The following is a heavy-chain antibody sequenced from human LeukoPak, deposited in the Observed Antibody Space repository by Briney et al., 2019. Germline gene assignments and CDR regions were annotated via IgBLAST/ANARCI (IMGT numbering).Heavy chain of an antibody. CDR1: GYTFTGYY. CDR3: ARDFESSITGTTGYYYYYYYMDV. D-gene: IGHD1-7*01. J-gene: IGHJ6*03. CDR2: MNPYNGGT. V-gene: IGHV1-2*02. Sequence: GASVKVSCKASGYTFTGYYMHWVRQAPGQGLEWTGWMNPYNGGTNYAQKFQGRVTMTRDTSISTAYMELSRLRSDDTAVYYCARDFESSITGTTGYYYYYYYMDVWGKGTTVTVSS.